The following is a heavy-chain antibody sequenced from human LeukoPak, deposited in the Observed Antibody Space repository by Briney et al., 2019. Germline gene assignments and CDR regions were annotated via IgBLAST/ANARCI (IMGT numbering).Heavy chain of an antibody. J-gene: IGHJ4*02. Sequence: PGGSLRLSCAASGFTFNIYAMNWVRQAPGKGLEWVSVISGSGDSTYHADSVKGRFTISRDNSKNTLYLQMNSLRAEDTAVYYCAKARAAMVTDYWGQGTLVTVSS. D-gene: IGHD5-18*01. CDR2: ISGSGDST. V-gene: IGHV3-23*01. CDR3: AKARAAMVTDY. CDR1: GFTFNIYA.